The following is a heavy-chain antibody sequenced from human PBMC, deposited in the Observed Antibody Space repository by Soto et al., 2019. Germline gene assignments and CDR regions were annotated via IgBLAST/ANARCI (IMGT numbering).Heavy chain of an antibody. CDR3: AGGGVRGVITQTRDYYGMDV. CDR2: IYPGDSDT. D-gene: IGHD3-10*01. J-gene: IGHJ6*02. CDR1: GYSFTSYW. V-gene: IGHV5-51*01. Sequence: PGESLKISCKGSGYSFTSYWIGWVRQMPGKGLEWMGIIYPGDSDTRYSPSFQGQVTISADKSISTAYLQWSSLKASDTAMYYCAGGGVRGVITQTRDYYGMDVWGQGTTVPVSS.